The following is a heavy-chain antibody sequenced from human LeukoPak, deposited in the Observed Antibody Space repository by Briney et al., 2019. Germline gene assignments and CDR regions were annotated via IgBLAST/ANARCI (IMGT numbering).Heavy chain of an antibody. CDR1: GFTFSSYA. D-gene: IGHD3-10*01. CDR3: ARGSPPDYYGSGSSLDY. V-gene: IGHV3-64*01. CDR2: ISSNGGST. Sequence: PGGSLRLSCAASGFTFSSYAMHWVRQAPGKGLEYVSAISSNGGSTYYANSVKGRFTISRDNSKNTLYLQMGSLRAEDMAVYYCARGSPPDYYGSGSSLDYWGQGTLVTVSS. J-gene: IGHJ4*02.